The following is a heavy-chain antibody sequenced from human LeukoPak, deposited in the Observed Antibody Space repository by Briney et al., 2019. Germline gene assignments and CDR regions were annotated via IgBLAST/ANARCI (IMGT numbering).Heavy chain of an antibody. CDR2: IKQDGTGE. CDR1: GFTLSTYY. D-gene: IGHD6-25*01. CDR3: ARDRRAEDTPYNWFDP. Sequence: PGGSLRLSCAASGFTLSTYYMSWVRQAPGKGLEWAANIKQDGTGESYVDSVKGRFTISRDNTKNSLYLQMNSLKVEDTAVYYCARDRRAEDTPYNWFDPWGQGTLVTVSS. J-gene: IGHJ5*02. V-gene: IGHV3-7*01.